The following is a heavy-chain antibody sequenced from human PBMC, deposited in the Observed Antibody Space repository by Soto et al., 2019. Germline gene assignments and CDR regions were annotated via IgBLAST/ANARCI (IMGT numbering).Heavy chain of an antibody. CDR2: ISYSGST. CDR1: GASVSSGGFS. Sequence: KTSETLSLTCTVAGASVSSGGFSWSWIRQPPGKGLEWIGSISYSGSTTYYPSLRSRVTISVDTSKNQFSLRLNSVTAADTAIYFCARVTFLIVGSVFSTPFDFWGQGTLVTVSS. J-gene: IGHJ4*02. V-gene: IGHV4-61*08. CDR3: ARVTFLIVGSVFSTPFDF. D-gene: IGHD1-26*01.